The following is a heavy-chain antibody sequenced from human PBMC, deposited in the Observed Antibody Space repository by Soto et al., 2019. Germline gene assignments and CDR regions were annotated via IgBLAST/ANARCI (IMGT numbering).Heavy chain of an antibody. CDR3: ARTKCSGGSCYSWSLDY. CDR1: GGSITTGGYY. CDR2: RYYSEST. Sequence: SETLSLTCTVSGGSITTGGYYWSWIRQLPGKGLEWIGHRYYSESTYYNPSLKSRVSISLDTSKNQFSLKLSSVTAADTAMYYCARTKCSGGSCYSWSLDYWGQGTPVTVSS. V-gene: IGHV4-31*03. J-gene: IGHJ4*02. D-gene: IGHD2-15*01.